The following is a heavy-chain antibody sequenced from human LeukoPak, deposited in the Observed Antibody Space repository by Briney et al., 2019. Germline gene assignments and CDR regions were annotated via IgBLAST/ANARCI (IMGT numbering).Heavy chain of an antibody. D-gene: IGHD2-15*01. CDR2: IRNDGSNK. CDR1: GFIFSSYG. J-gene: IGHJ6*03. Sequence: GGSLRLSCAASGFIFSSYGMHWVRQAPGKGLEWVAFIRNDGSNKYYADSVKGRFTISRDNAKNSLYLQMNSLRAEDTAVYYCARRVYCSGGSCYSDYYYYMDVWGKGTTVTVSS. V-gene: IGHV3-30*02. CDR3: ARRVYCSGGSCYSDYYYYMDV.